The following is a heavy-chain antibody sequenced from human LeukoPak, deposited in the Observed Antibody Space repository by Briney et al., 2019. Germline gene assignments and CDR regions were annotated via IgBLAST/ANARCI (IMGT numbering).Heavy chain of an antibody. CDR1: GLTSSSYN. V-gene: IGHV3-21*01. J-gene: IGHJ4*02. CDR2: ISSSTYI. CDR3: ARDQGGSDPYYFDY. D-gene: IGHD1-26*01. Sequence: GGSLRLSCAASGLTSSSYNMNWVRQAPGKGLEWVSSISSSTYIYYADSVKGRFTISRDNAKKSLYLQMNSLRAEDTAVYYCARDQGGSDPYYFDYWGQGTLVTVSS.